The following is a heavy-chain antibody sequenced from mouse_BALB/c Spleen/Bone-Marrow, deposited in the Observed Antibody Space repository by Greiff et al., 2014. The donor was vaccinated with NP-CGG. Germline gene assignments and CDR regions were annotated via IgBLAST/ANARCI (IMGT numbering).Heavy chain of an antibody. J-gene: IGHJ2*01. CDR3: ARGDNSDY. CDR2: IAPGSVST. Sequence: DLVKPGASVKLSCKAPGYTFTSYWINWIKQRPGQGLEWIGRIAPGSVSTYYNEMFKGKATLTVDTSSSTAYIQLSSLSSEDSAVYVCARGDNSDYWGQGTTLTVSS. CDR1: GYTFTSYW. V-gene: IGHV1S41*01.